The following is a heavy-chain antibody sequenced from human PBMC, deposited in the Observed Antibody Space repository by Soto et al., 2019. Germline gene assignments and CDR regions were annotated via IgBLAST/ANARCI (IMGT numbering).Heavy chain of an antibody. CDR2: IIHISGTA. CDR1: GGTFSSYA. D-gene: IGHD2-2*01. J-gene: IGHJ6*02. V-gene: IGHV1-69*01. CDR3: ARSQGSSTSLEIYYYYYYGMDV. Sequence: QVQLVQSGAEVQKPGSSVKVSCKASGGTFSSYAISWVRQAPGQALEWMGGIIHISGTANYAQKFQGRVTITADESTRTAYMELSSLRSEDTAVYYCARSQGSSTSLEIYYYYYYGMDVWGQGTTVTVSS.